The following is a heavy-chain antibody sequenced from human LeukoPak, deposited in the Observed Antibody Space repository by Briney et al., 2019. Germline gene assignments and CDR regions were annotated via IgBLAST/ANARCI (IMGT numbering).Heavy chain of an antibody. CDR1: GYTFTSYA. J-gene: IGHJ4*02. CDR3: ARDPSNGYYYDSSGNDY. CDR2: INTNTGNP. V-gene: IGHV7-4-1*02. D-gene: IGHD3-22*01. Sequence: ASVKVSCKASGYTFTSYAINWVRQAPGQGLEWMGWINTNTGNPTYAQGFTGRFVFSLDTSVSTAYLQISSLKAEDTAVYYCARDPSNGYYYDSSGNDYWGQGTLVTVSS.